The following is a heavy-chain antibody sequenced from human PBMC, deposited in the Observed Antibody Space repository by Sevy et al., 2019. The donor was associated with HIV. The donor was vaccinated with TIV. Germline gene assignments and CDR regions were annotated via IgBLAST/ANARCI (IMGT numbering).Heavy chain of an antibody. J-gene: IGHJ4*02. Sequence: GGSLRLSCAASGFTFSTYAMYWVRQAPGKGLEYVSAISGGGGNTYYGTSVKGRFTVSRDNSKNTLYLQMNSLRAEDTAVYYCAKVTGVTMVRGVIIKGGYFDYWGQGTLVTVSS. D-gene: IGHD3-10*01. CDR1: GFTFSTYA. V-gene: IGHV3-64*01. CDR3: AKVTGVTMVRGVIIKGGYFDY. CDR2: ISGGGGNT.